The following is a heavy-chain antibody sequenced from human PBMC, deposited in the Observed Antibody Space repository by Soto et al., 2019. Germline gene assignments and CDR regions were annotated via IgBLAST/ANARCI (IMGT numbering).Heavy chain of an antibody. D-gene: IGHD2-15*01. V-gene: IGHV4-34*01. CDR1: GGSFSGYY. CDR2: INHSGST. Sequence: SETLSLTCAVYGGSFSGYYWSWIRQPPGKGLEWIGEINHSGSTNYNPSLKSRVTISVDTSKNQFSLKLSSVTAADTAVYYCAREVVVVVAAWAPPLGAYDYWGQGTLVTVSS. CDR3: AREVVVVVAAWAPPLGAYDY. J-gene: IGHJ4*02.